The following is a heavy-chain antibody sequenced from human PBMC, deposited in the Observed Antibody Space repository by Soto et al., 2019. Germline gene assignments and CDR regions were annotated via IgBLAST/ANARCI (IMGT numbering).Heavy chain of an antibody. J-gene: IGHJ2*01. CDR3: ARAVYCSGGSCYPEVGSWGWYFDL. D-gene: IGHD2-15*01. Sequence: SETLSLTCTVSGGSISSYYWSWIRQPAGKGLEWIGRIYTSGSTNYNPSLKSRVTMSVDTSKNQFSLKLSSVTAADTAVYYCARAVYCSGGSCYPEVGSWGWYFDLWGRGTLVTVSS. CDR2: IYTSGST. CDR1: GGSISSYY. V-gene: IGHV4-4*07.